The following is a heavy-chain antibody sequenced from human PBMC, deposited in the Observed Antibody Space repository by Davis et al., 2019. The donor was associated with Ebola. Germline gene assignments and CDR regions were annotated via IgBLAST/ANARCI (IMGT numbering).Heavy chain of an antibody. V-gene: IGHV1-2*02. CDR2: INPNSGGT. CDR3: ARGLIAARPRWFDP. J-gene: IGHJ5*02. CDR1: GYTFTGYY. D-gene: IGHD6-6*01. Sequence: ASVKVSCKASGYTFTGYYMHWVRQAPGQGLEWMGWINPNSGGTNYAQKFQGRVTMTRDTSISTAYMELSRLRSEDTAVYYCARGLIAARPRWFDPWGQGTLVTVSS.